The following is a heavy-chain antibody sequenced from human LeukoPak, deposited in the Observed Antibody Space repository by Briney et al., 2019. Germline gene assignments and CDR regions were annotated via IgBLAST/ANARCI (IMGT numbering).Heavy chain of an antibody. CDR2: ISSSSSYI. J-gene: IGHJ5*02. V-gene: IGHV3-21*01. Sequence: GGSLRLSCAASGFTFSSYSMNWVRQAPGKGLEWVSSISSSSSYIYYADSVKGRFTISRDNAKNSLYLQMNSLRAEDTAVYYCARDSRPPDIAASEGWFDPWGQGTLVTVSS. D-gene: IGHD6-13*01. CDR3: ARDSRPPDIAASEGWFDP. CDR1: GFTFSSYS.